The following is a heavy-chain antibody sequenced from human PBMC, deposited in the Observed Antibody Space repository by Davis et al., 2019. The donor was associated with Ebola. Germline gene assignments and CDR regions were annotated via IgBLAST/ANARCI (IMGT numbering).Heavy chain of an antibody. V-gene: IGHV1-18*01. CDR3: AREVEGFFDY. J-gene: IGHJ4*02. CDR2: ISTYNGNT. CDR1: GYSFTDDG. Sequence: ASVKVSCKASGYSFTDDGISWVRQAPGQGLEWMGWISTYNGNTNYAQKLQGRVTMTTDTSTSTAYMELRSLRSDDTAVYYCAREVEGFFDYWGQGTLVTVSS. D-gene: IGHD5-24*01.